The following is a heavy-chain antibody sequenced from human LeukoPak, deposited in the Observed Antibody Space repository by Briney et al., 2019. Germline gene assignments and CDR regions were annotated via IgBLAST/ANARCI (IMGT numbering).Heavy chain of an antibody. CDR1: GFTFSNYE. D-gene: IGHD3-22*01. V-gene: IGHV3-48*03. CDR3: ATSRGYFFRWFQH. Sequence: GGSLRLSCSASGFTFSNYEMNWVRQAPGKGLEWVSYIASSGSTIYYAGSVKGRFTISRDNAKSSLYLQMNSLRADDTAVYYCATSRGYFFRWFQHWGQGTLVTVSS. J-gene: IGHJ1*01. CDR2: IASSGSTI.